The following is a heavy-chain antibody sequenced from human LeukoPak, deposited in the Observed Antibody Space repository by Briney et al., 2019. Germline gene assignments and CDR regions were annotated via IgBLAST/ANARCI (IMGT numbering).Heavy chain of an antibody. D-gene: IGHD6-6*01. CDR2: MNPNSGNT. Sequence: GASVKVSCKASGYTFTSYDINWVRQATGQGLEWMGWMNPNSGNTSYAQKFQGRVTITRNTSISTAYMELSSLRSEGTGVYYCARVLSSIPSRLFDDWGQGTLVTASS. CDR3: ARVLSSIPSRLFDD. V-gene: IGHV1-8*01. J-gene: IGHJ4*02. CDR1: GYTFTSYD.